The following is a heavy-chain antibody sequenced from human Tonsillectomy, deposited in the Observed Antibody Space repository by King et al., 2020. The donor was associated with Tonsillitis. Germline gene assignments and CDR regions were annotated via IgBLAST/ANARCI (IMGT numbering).Heavy chain of an antibody. CDR2: IGTAGDT. J-gene: IGHJ4*02. D-gene: IGHD5-12*01. CDR1: GFTFSNYD. Sequence: VQLVEFGGGLVQPGGSLRLSCAASGFTFSNYDMHWVRQATGKGLEWVSAIGTAGDTYYPGSVKGRFTISRDNVKSSLYLQMNNLKAGDTAVYYCARKVACSFDYWGQGTLVTVSS. CDR3: ARKVACSFDY. V-gene: IGHV3-13*01.